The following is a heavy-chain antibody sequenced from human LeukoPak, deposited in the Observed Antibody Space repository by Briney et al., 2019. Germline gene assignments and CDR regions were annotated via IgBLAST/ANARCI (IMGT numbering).Heavy chain of an antibody. CDR1: GFTFSSYS. J-gene: IGHJ4*02. D-gene: IGHD6-19*01. CDR2: ISSSSSYI. Sequence: KPGGSLTLSCAASGFTFSSYSMNWVRQAPGKGLEWVSSISSSSSYIYYADSVKGRFTISRDNAKNSLYLQMNSLRAEDTAVYYCARETRGWSLLDFDYWGQGTLVTVSS. V-gene: IGHV3-21*01. CDR3: ARETRGWSLLDFDY.